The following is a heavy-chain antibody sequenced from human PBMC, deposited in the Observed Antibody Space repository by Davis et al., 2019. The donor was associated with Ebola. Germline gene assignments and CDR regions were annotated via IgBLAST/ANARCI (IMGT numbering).Heavy chain of an antibody. Sequence: GGSLRLSCAASGFTFSSYAMSWVRQSPGKGLEWVGRIKSKSDGGTRDYAAPVKGRFTISRDDSKKTVYLQMNSLKTEDTALYYCTRATVNVLWGQGTLVTVSS. J-gene: IGHJ4*02. V-gene: IGHV3-15*01. CDR1: GFTFSSYA. D-gene: IGHD4-17*01. CDR3: TRATVNVL. CDR2: IKSKSDGGTR.